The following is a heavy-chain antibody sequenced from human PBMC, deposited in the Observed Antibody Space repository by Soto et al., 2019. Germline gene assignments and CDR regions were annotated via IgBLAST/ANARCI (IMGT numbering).Heavy chain of an antibody. CDR1: GYTFTSYG. V-gene: IGHV1-18*01. D-gene: IGHD6-19*01. CDR3: ARCLGGWYVHDAFDI. CDR2: ISAYNGNT. Sequence: GSSVKVSCKASGYTFTSYGISWVRQAPGQGLEWMGWISAYNGNTNYAQKLQGRVTMTTDTSTSTAYMELRSLRSDDTAAYYCARCLGGWYVHDAFDIWGQGTMVTVSS. J-gene: IGHJ3*02.